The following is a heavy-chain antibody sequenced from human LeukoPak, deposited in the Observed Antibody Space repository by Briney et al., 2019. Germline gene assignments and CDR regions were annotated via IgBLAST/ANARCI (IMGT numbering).Heavy chain of an antibody. CDR3: ARGGAYNWNYDYFDY. CDR1: GFAFSSYA. D-gene: IGHD1-7*01. Sequence: PGGSLRLSCAASGFAFSSYAMHWVRQAPGRGLEWVAVISYDGSNKYYADSVKGRFTISRDNSKNTLYLQMNSLRAEDTAVYYCARGGAYNWNYDYFDYWGQGTLVTVSS. CDR2: ISYDGSNK. J-gene: IGHJ4*02. V-gene: IGHV3-30-3*01.